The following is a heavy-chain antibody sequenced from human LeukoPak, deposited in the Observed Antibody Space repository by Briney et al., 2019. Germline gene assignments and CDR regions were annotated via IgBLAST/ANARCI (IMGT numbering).Heavy chain of an antibody. D-gene: IGHD1-20*01. Sequence: PGGSLRLSCAASGFTFSSYAMSWVRQAPGKGLEWVSAISGSGGSTYYADSVKGRFTISRDNSKNTLYLQMNSLRAEDTAVYYSAKVRTNWNDADFDYWGQGTLVTVSS. J-gene: IGHJ4*02. CDR3: AKVRTNWNDADFDY. CDR2: ISGSGGST. CDR1: GFTFSSYA. V-gene: IGHV3-23*01.